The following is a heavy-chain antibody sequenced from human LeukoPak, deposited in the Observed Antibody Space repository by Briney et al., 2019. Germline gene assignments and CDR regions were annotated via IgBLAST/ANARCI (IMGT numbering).Heavy chain of an antibody. CDR1: GYTFTSYY. J-gene: IGHJ4*02. CDR3: ARVQEAGTFDY. CDR2: INPSGGST. D-gene: IGHD6-19*01. Sequence: ASVKVSCKASGYTFTSYYMHWVRQAPGQGLEWMGIINPSGGSTSYAQKFQGRVTMTRDTSTGTVYMELSSLRSEDTAVYYCARVQEAGTFDYWGQGTLVTVSS. V-gene: IGHV1-46*01.